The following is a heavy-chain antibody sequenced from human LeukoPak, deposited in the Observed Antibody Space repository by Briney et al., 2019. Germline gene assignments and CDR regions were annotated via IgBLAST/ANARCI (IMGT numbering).Heavy chain of an antibody. Sequence: PSETLSLTCTVSGGSISSSSDNWGWIRQPPGKGLEWIGSIYYTGITYYNPSVMSRVTMSVDTFKNKVSLRLSSEAAADTAMYYCARQGRATVVMYMEDWGKGTTVTVSS. CDR2: IYYTGIT. V-gene: IGHV4-39*01. CDR1: GGSISSSSDN. CDR3: ARQGRATVVMYMED. D-gene: IGHD4-23*01. J-gene: IGHJ6*03.